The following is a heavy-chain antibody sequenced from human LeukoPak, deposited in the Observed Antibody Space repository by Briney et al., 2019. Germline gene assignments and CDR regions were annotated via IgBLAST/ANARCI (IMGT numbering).Heavy chain of an antibody. V-gene: IGHV3-7*01. CDR1: GFTFSSYW. D-gene: IGHD3-22*01. J-gene: IGHJ4*02. CDR3: VKDFWPAGDRGGYYSPFEY. Sequence: GGSLRLSCAASGFTFSSYWMAWVRQTPGKGLEWVANIKHDASEKYYVDSVKGRFTISRDNAQNSFYLQMNSLRAEDTAVYYCVKDFWPAGDRGGYYSPFEYWGQGTLVTVSS. CDR2: IKHDASEK.